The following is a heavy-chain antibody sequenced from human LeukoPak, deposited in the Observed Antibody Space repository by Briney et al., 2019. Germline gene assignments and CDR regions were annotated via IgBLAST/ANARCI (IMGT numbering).Heavy chain of an antibody. CDR2: IYYSGST. CDR1: GGSISSYY. J-gene: IGHJ5*02. Sequence: PSETLSLTCTVPGGSISSYYWSWIRQPPGKGLEWIGYIYYSGSTNYNPSLKSRVTISVDTSKNQFSLKLSSVTAADTAVYYCARHSSGWNWFDPWGQGTLVTVSS. V-gene: IGHV4-59*08. D-gene: IGHD6-19*01. CDR3: ARHSSGWNWFDP.